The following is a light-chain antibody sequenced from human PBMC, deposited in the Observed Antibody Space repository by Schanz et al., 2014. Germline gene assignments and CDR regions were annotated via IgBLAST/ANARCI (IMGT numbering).Light chain of an antibody. V-gene: IGLV2-14*03. Sequence: QSALTQPASVSGSPGQSITISCTGTSSDVGGYNYVSWYQQYPGKAPKLMIYDVSNRPSGVSNRFSGSKSGNTASLTISGLQAEDEADYYCSSYTNINTPQYVFGTGTKLTVL. J-gene: IGLJ1*01. CDR3: SSYTNINTPQYV. CDR2: DVS. CDR1: SSDVGGYNY.